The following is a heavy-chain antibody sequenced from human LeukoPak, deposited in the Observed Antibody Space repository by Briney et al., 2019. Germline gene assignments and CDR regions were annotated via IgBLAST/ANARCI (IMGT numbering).Heavy chain of an antibody. CDR2: ITGGGST. J-gene: IGHJ4*02. CDR1: GFTFGSYA. D-gene: IGHD4-17*01. Sequence: GGSLRLSCAASGFTFGSYAMSWVRQAPGKGLEWVSTITGGGSTYYADSVRGRLTISRDYSKNTLYLQMNSRRADDTAVYYCAKGADYGDYLYFDYWGQGALVTVSS. CDR3: AKGADYGDYLYFDY. V-gene: IGHV3-23*01.